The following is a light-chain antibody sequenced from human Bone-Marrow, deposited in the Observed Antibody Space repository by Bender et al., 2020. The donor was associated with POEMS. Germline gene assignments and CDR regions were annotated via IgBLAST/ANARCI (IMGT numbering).Light chain of an antibody. CDR1: NSNIGTNA. CDR3: AAWDAGLSGGV. V-gene: IGLV1-44*01. J-gene: IGLJ3*02. Sequence: QSVLTQPPSASGTPGQRVTISCSGRNSNIGTNAVNLYQQFPGPAPKLLIYSDNQLPSGVPDRFYAFKSGTSASLAISGIQSEDEADYYCAAWDAGLSGGVFGGGTKLTVL. CDR2: SDN.